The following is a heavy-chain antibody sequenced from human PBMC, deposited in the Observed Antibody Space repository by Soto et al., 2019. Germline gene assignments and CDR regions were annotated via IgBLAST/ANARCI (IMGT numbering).Heavy chain of an antibody. Sequence: GGSLRLSCAASGFTFSSYGMHWVRQAPGKGLEWVAVISYDGSNKYYADSVKGRFTISRDNSKNTLYLQMNSLRAEDTAVYYCAKDGGSRRTSGFDYWGQGTLVTVSS. V-gene: IGHV3-30*18. J-gene: IGHJ4*02. CDR1: GFTFSSYG. D-gene: IGHD3-16*01. CDR3: AKDGGSRRTSGFDY. CDR2: ISYDGSNK.